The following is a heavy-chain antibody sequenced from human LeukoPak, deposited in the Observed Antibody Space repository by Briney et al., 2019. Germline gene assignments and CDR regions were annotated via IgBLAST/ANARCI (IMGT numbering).Heavy chain of an antibody. CDR3: ARTPPNCSGGSCYSGVISDY. V-gene: IGHV4-59*01. CDR1: GGSISSYY. CDR2: IYYSGST. J-gene: IGHJ4*02. Sequence: SETLSLTCTVSGGSISSYYWSWIRQPPGKGLEWIGYIYYSGSTNYNPSLKSRVTISVDTSKNQFSLKLSSVTAADTAVYYCARTPPNCSGGSCYSGVISDYWGQGTLVTVSS. D-gene: IGHD2-15*01.